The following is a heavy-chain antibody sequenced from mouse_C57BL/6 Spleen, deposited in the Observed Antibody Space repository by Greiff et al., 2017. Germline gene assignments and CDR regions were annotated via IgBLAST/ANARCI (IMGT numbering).Heavy chain of an antibody. D-gene: IGHD1-1*01. CDR2: IDPENGDT. Sequence: EVQLQQSGAELVRPGASVKLSCTASGFNIKDDYMHWVKQRPEQGLEWIGWIDPENGDTEYASKFQGKATITADTSSNTAYLQLSSLTSEDTAVYYCTTDYGSSYWYLEVWGTGTTVTVSS. CDR1: GFNIKDDY. J-gene: IGHJ1*03. CDR3: TTDYGSSYWYLEV. V-gene: IGHV14-4*01.